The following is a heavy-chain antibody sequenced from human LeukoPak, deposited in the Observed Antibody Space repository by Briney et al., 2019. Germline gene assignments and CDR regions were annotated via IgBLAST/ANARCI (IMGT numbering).Heavy chain of an antibody. D-gene: IGHD3-9*01. Sequence: SETLSLTCTVSGGSISSSSYYWGWIRQPPGKGLEWIGNIYYSGSTYYNPSLKSRVTISVDTSKNQFSLRLASVTAADTAVYYCAKEESDWSSLGYYYHYMDVWGKGTTVTISS. CDR2: IYYSGST. CDR1: GGSISSSSYY. CDR3: AKEESDWSSLGYYYHYMDV. J-gene: IGHJ6*03. V-gene: IGHV4-39*02.